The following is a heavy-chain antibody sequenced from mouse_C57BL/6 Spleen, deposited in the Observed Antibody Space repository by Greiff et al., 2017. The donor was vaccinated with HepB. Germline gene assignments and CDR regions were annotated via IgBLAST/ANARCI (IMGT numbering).Heavy chain of an antibody. V-gene: IGHV1-50*01. CDR1: GYTFTSYW. CDR2: IDPSDSYT. D-gene: IGHD1-1*01. J-gene: IGHJ3*01. CDR3: ARMGVSYGSSYGSAY. Sequence: VQLQQPGAELVKPGASVKLSCKASGYTFTSYWMQWVKQRPGQGLEWIGEIDPSDSYTNYNQKFKGKATLTVDTSSSTAYMQLSSLTSEDSAVYYCARMGVSYGSSYGSAYWGQGTLVTVSA.